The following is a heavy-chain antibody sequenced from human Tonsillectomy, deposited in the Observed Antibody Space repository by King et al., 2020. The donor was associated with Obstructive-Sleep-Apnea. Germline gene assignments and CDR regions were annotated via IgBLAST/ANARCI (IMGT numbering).Heavy chain of an antibody. J-gene: IGHJ4*02. CDR3: ARTETFLYFFDY. Sequence: VQLVESGGGVVQPGRSLRLSCAASGFTFSSYAMHWVRQAPGKGLEWVAVISYDGSDKNYADSVKGRFTVSRDNSQNTLYLQVNSLRAEDTAVYYCARTETFLYFFDYWGQGTLVTVSS. V-gene: IGHV3-30*04. CDR1: GFTFSSYA. D-gene: IGHD3-16*01. CDR2: ISYDGSDK.